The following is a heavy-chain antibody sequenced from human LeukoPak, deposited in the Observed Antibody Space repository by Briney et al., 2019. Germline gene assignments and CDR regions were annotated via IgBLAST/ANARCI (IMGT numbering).Heavy chain of an antibody. V-gene: IGHV3-23*01. CDR3: AKDRVARGEYFDY. Sequence: GGSLRLSCAASGFTFSKFAMNWVRQAPGKGLEWVSTISGSGDNTYYAESVKGRFTISRDNSENTLYLQMNSLRVEDTAVYYCAKDRVARGEYFDYWGQGTLVTVSS. CDR2: ISGSGDNT. D-gene: IGHD3-10*01. CDR1: GFTFSKFA. J-gene: IGHJ4*02.